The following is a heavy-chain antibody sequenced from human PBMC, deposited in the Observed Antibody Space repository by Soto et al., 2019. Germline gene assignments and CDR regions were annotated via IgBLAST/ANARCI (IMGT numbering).Heavy chain of an antibody. Sequence: GGSLRLSCAASGFTFSSYAMSWVRQAPGKGLEWVSAISGSGGNTYYADDVKGRFTISRDNSKNPLYLQMNSLRAEDMAVYYCARVMPYHDFWSGFVDYWGQGTLVTVSS. J-gene: IGHJ4*02. CDR2: ISGSGGNT. D-gene: IGHD3-3*01. CDR1: GFTFSSYA. V-gene: IGHV3-23*01. CDR3: ARVMPYHDFWSGFVDY.